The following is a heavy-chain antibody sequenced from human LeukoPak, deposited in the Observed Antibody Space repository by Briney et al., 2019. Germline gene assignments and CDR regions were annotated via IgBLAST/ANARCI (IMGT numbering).Heavy chain of an antibody. CDR1: GSGFSFNTYN. D-gene: IGHD3-16*01. J-gene: IGHJ5*02. CDR2: ISSSSTYI. Sequence: GGSLRLSCAASGSGFSFNTYNMIWVRQAPGKGLGWVSSISSSSTYIYYADSVKGRFTISRDNAKNSLYLQMNSLRAEDTAIYYCARDGGYRFDPWGQGTLVTVSS. V-gene: IGHV3-21*01. CDR3: ARDGGYRFDP.